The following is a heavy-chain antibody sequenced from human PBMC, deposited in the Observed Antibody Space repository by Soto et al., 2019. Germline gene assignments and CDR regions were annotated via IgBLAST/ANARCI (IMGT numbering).Heavy chain of an antibody. V-gene: IGHV1-69*02. J-gene: IGHJ4*02. CDR2: IFPLTDIP. CDR1: GGTFRNYP. Sequence: QVQLVQSGTEVKKPGSSVKVSCKASGGTFRNYPINWVRQAPGQGLEWMGSIFPLTDIPDYAQNFQARLTISADKSTSTAYMELSSLTSDDTAMYFGARGPLVVLTYFEYWGQGTLVTVSS. CDR3: ARGPLVVLTYFEY.